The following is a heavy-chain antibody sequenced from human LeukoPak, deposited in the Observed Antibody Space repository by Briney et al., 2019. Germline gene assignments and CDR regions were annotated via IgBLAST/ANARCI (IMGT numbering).Heavy chain of an antibody. V-gene: IGHV1-18*01. CDR1: GYTFTSYG. J-gene: IGHJ3*02. CDR2: ISAYNGNT. Sequence: GASAKVSCKASGYTFTSYGISWVRQAPGQGLEWMGWISAYNGNTNYAQKLQGRVTMTTDTSTSTAYMELRSLRSDDTAVYYCAGTSNIQHWFAANDAFDIWGQGTMVTVSS. CDR3: AGTSNIQHWFAANDAFDI. D-gene: IGHD2-15*01.